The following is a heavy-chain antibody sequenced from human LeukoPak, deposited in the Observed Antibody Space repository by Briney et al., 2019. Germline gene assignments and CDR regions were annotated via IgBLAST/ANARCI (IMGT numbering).Heavy chain of an antibody. CDR3: AELGITMIGGV. V-gene: IGHV3-21*01. D-gene: IGHD3-10*02. J-gene: IGHJ6*04. CDR1: GFTFSSYN. CDR2: ISSSSSYI. Sequence: TGGSLRLSCEASGFTFSSYNMNWVRQAPGKGLEWVSSISSSSSYIYYADSVKGRFTISRDNAKNSLYLQMNSLRAEDTAVYYCAELGITMIGGVWGKGTTVTISS.